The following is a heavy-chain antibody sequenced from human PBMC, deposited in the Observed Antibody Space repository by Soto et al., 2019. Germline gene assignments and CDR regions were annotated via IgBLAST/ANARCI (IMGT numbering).Heavy chain of an antibody. V-gene: IGHV1-3*01. CDR3: AGVSINWYWYAFDI. CDR2: INAGNGKT. CDR1: GYTFTSYA. J-gene: IGHJ3*02. D-gene: IGHD1-7*01. Sequence: QVQLVQSGAEVKKPGASVKVSCKASGYTFTSYAMHWVRQAPGQRLEWMGWINAGNGKTKYSQKFQGRVTITRDTSASTDYMERSSLRSEYTAVYYCAGVSINWYWYAFDIWGQGTMVPVSS.